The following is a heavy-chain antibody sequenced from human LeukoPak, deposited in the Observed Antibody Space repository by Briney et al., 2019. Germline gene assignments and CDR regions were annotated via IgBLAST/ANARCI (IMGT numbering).Heavy chain of an antibody. Sequence: PSETLSLTCAVYGGSFSGYYWSWIRQPPGEGLEWIGEINHSGSTNYNPSLKSRVTISVDTSKNQFSLKLSSVTAADTAVYYCAKTRIAAAGSGDFDYWGQGTLVTVSS. CDR3: AKTRIAAAGSGDFDY. V-gene: IGHV4-34*01. D-gene: IGHD6-13*01. CDR2: INHSGST. J-gene: IGHJ4*02. CDR1: GGSFSGYY.